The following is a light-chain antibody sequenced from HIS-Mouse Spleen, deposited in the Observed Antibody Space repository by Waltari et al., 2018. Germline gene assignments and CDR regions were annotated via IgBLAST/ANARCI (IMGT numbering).Light chain of an antibody. V-gene: IGKV4-1*01. CDR1: PSVLYSSNNKNY. CDR2: WAS. J-gene: IGKJ3*01. Sequence: DIVMTQSPDSLAVSLGERATIHCQSSPSVLYSSNNKNYLAWYQQKPGQPPKLLIYWASTRESGVPDRFSGSGSGTDFTLTISSLQAEDVAVYYCQQYYSTPFTFGPGTKVDIK. CDR3: QQYYSTPFT.